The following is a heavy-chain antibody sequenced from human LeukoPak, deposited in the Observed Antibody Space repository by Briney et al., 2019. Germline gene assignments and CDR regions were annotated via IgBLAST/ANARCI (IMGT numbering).Heavy chain of an antibody. Sequence: GGSLRLSCAASGFTVSSNYMSWVRQAPGKGLEWVSVIYSGGSTYYADSVKGRFTISRDNSKNTLYLQMNTLRAEDTAVYYCARPHDSSGSRLDYWGQGTLVTVSS. D-gene: IGHD3-22*01. J-gene: IGHJ4*02. CDR3: ARPHDSSGSRLDY. CDR2: IYSGGST. CDR1: GFTVSSNY. V-gene: IGHV3-53*01.